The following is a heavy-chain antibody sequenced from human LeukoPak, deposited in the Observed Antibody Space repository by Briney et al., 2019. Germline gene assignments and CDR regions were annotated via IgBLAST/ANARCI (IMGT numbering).Heavy chain of an antibody. CDR3: ARKQGIYCSGGSCNERGYYYYYYMDV. CDR2: INPNSGGT. V-gene: IGHV1-2*02. J-gene: IGHJ6*03. Sequence: ASVKVSCKASGYTFTGYYMHWVRQAPGQGLEWMGWINPNSGGTNYAQKFQGRVTMTRDTSISTAYMELRSLRSDDTAVYYCARKQGIYCSGGSCNERGYYYYYYMDVWGKGTTVTVSS. CDR1: GYTFTGYY. D-gene: IGHD2-15*01.